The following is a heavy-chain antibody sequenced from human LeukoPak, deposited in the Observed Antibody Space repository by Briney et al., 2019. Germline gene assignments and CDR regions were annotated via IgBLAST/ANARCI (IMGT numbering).Heavy chain of an antibody. J-gene: IGHJ4*02. CDR3: ARDLSGGGLDY. CDR1: GFTFSSYS. CDR2: ISSSSSYI. V-gene: IGHV3-21*01. Sequence: GGSLRLSCAASGFTFSSYSMNWVRQAPGKGLEWVSSISSSSSYIYYADSVKGRFTISRDNSKNTLYLQMNSLRAEDSAVYYCARDLSGGGLDYWGQGTLVTVSS. D-gene: IGHD3-16*01.